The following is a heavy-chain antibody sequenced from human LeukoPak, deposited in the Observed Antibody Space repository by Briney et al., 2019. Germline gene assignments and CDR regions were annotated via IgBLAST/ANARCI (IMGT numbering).Heavy chain of an antibody. Sequence: SETLSLTCAVSGGSISSYYWSWIRQPPGKGLEWIGYIFYNGNTNYNPSLRSRVTMSLDTSKNQFSLKLTSVTAADTAVYYCASDGAYGSGSYYPFDYWGQGTLVTVSS. CDR2: IFYNGNT. J-gene: IGHJ4*02. CDR1: GGSISSYY. V-gene: IGHV4-59*01. D-gene: IGHD3-10*01. CDR3: ASDGAYGSGSYYPFDY.